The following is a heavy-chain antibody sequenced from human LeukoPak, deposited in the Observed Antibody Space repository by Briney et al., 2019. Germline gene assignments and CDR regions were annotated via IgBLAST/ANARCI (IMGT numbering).Heavy chain of an antibody. CDR2: IYYSGST. D-gene: IGHD3-22*01. J-gene: IGHJ3*02. Sequence: SETLSLTCTVSGGSISSYYWSWIRQPPGKGLEWIGYIYYSGSTNYNPSLKSRVTISVDTSKNQFSLKLSSVTAADTAVYYCARHVAGEYYDSRKDAFDIWGLGTMVTVSS. CDR3: ARHVAGEYYDSRKDAFDI. V-gene: IGHV4-59*08. CDR1: GGSISSYY.